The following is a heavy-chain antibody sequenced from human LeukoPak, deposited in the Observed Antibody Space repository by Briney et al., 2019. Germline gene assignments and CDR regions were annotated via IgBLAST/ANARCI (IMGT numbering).Heavy chain of an antibody. V-gene: IGHV3-23*01. CDR1: GFTFDNYA. CDR2: ISGTGGRT. Sequence: QPGGSLRLSCAASGFTFDNYAMSCVRQAPGKGLEWVSAISGTGGRTYYADSVKGRFTISRDNSKTTLYLQMNSLRVEDTAVYYCAKDQGICTTTNCHNYYFDFWGQGTLVTVSS. J-gene: IGHJ4*02. D-gene: IGHD2-2*02. CDR3: AKDQGICTTTNCHNYYFDF.